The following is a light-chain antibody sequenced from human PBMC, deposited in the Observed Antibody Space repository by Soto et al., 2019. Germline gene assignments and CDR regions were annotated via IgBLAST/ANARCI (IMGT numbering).Light chain of an antibody. CDR3: QQYETFSGT. V-gene: IGKV1-5*01. J-gene: IGKJ1*01. CDR2: DAS. CDR1: QSVSGW. Sequence: SPMTQSPSTLSASVGDTVTVACRASQSVSGWLAWYQQKPGEAPKLLIYDASALPRGVPSRFSGSGSGTKFTLTIASLQPDDFATYYCQQYETFSGTFGPGTKVDIK.